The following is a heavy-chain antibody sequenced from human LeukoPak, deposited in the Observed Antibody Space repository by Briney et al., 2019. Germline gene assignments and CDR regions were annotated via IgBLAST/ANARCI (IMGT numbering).Heavy chain of an antibody. D-gene: IGHD3-16*01. CDR2: ISYSGST. V-gene: IGHV4-59*12. CDR3: VRDLPLPWGYYGIDV. J-gene: IGHJ6*02. CDR1: GGSIGSYY. Sequence: KPSETLSLTFTVSGGSIGSYYWSCIRQPPGKGLEWIGHISYSGSTYYNPSLKSRVTISVDTSKNQFSLKLSSVTAADTAVYYCVRDLPLPWGYYGIDVWGQGTTVTVSS.